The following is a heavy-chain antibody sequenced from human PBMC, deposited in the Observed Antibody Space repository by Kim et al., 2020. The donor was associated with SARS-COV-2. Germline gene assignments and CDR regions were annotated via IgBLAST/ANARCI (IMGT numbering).Heavy chain of an antibody. CDR1: GGSFSGYY. J-gene: IGHJ4*02. CDR2: INHSGST. Sequence: SETLSLTCAVYGGSFSGYYWSWIRQPPGKGLEWIGEINHSGSTNYNPSLKSRVTISVDTSKNQFSLKLSSVTAADTAVYYCARSLGRKWSGYFDYWGQGTLVTVSS. V-gene: IGHV4-34*01. D-gene: IGHD1-26*01. CDR3: ARSLGRKWSGYFDY.